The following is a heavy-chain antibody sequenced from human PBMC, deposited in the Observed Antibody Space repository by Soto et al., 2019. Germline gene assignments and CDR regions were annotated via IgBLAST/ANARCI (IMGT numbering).Heavy chain of an antibody. CDR2: ISYDGSNK. Sequence: QVQLVESGGGVVQPGRSLRLSCAASGFTFSSYGMHWVRQAPGKGLEWGAVISYDGSNKYYADSVKGRFTISRDNSKNTLYLQMNSLRAEDTAVYYCAKAGGSSSFTTFDYWGQGTLVTVSS. J-gene: IGHJ4*02. D-gene: IGHD6-6*01. CDR1: GFTFSSYG. V-gene: IGHV3-30*18. CDR3: AKAGGSSSFTTFDY.